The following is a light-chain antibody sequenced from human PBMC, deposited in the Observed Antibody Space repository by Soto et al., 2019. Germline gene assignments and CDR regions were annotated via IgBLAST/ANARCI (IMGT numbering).Light chain of an antibody. CDR2: GAS. Sequence: EIVMTQSPATLSVSPGERASLSCRASQSVGSNLAWYQQTAGQAPRLLIYGASTRATGIPARFSGSGSGTDFTLTISSLQSEDFAVYSCQQYTNGPYTFGQGTKLEIK. V-gene: IGKV3-15*01. J-gene: IGKJ2*01. CDR3: QQYTNGPYT. CDR1: QSVGSN.